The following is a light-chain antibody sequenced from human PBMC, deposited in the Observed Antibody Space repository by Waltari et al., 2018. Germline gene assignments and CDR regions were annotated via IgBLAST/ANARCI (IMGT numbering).Light chain of an antibody. CDR2: ESS. CDR3: CSYVGGITPFLV. J-gene: IGLJ2*01. CDR1: SSDVGSHKF. V-gene: IGLV2-23*01. Sequence: QSALTQPASVSGSPGPSITIPCSGTSSDVGSHKFFSLFQQHPGKVPKLMIYESSKRPSGVSNRFSGSKSDNTASLTITGLQTEDEADYYCCSYVGGITPFLVFGGGTKVTVL.